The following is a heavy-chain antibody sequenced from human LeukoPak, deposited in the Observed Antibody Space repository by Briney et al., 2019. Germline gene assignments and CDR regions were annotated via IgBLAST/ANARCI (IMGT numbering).Heavy chain of an antibody. CDR1: GGSINSSDYY. Sequence: PSETLSLTCTVSGGSINSSDYYWGWIRQPPGKGLEWIGNMYYGGTTFYNPSLKSRVTISIDTSKNLFSLKLNSVTAANTAVYYCVRDGRDLVTMFDYWGQGTLVTVSS. D-gene: IGHD2-21*02. J-gene: IGHJ4*02. CDR3: VRDGRDLVTMFDY. V-gene: IGHV4-39*07. CDR2: MYYGGTT.